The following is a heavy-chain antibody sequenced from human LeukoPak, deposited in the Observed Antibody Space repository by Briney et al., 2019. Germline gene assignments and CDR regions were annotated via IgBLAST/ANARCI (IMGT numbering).Heavy chain of an antibody. V-gene: IGHV3-74*01. CDR2: INSDGSGT. CDR3: ARSAWVGYFDY. D-gene: IGHD2-15*01. Sequence: GGSLRLYCAASRFTFSSFWLHWLRQAPGKGLVWVSRINSDGSGTSYADSVKGRFTISRDNAKNTLYLQMNSLRAEDTAVYYCARSAWVGYFDYWGQGTLVTVSS. CDR1: RFTFSSFW. J-gene: IGHJ4*02.